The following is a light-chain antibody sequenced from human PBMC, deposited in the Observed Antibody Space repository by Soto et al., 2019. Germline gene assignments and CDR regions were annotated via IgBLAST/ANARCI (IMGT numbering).Light chain of an antibody. Sequence: QSVLTQPPSVSGAPGQGVTISCTGSSSNIGAHYDVHWYQQLPGTAPKLLIYGNSNRPSGVPDRFSGSKSGTSASLAITGLQADDEADYYCQSYDNSLSFYVFGTGTKVTAL. CDR1: SSNIGAHYD. J-gene: IGLJ1*01. CDR3: QSYDNSLSFYV. CDR2: GNS. V-gene: IGLV1-40*01.